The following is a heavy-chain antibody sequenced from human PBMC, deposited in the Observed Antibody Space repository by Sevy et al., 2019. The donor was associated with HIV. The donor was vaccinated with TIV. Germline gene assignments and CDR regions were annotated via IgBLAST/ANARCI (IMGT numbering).Heavy chain of an antibody. V-gene: IGHV3-30*18. CDR2: ISYHERDK. J-gene: IGHJ6*02. Sequence: GGSLRLSCVVSGITFSTSGMHWVRQAPGKGLEWVAVISYHERDKLYADSVKGRSTISRDNSKNILYLQMISLRAEDTAVYYCAKDFTGYNGMDVWGQGTMVTVSS. CDR3: AKDFTGYNGMDV. D-gene: IGHD3-9*01. CDR1: GITFSTSG.